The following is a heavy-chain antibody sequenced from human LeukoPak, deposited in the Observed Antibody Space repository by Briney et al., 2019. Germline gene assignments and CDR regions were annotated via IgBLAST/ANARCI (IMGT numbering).Heavy chain of an antibody. CDR3: ATKKRRTGSNGDY. V-gene: IGHV1-18*01. CDR1: AYTFTSYG. CDR2: ISTYKGHT. Sequence: GASVKVSCKASAYTFTSYGISWVGHAPGQGIEWMGWISTYKGHTNYAQKREGRATMNTDTSASTAYMELRSLRSDDPAVYYRATKKRRTGSNGDYWGQGNLVTVSP. D-gene: IGHD3-9*01. J-gene: IGHJ4*02.